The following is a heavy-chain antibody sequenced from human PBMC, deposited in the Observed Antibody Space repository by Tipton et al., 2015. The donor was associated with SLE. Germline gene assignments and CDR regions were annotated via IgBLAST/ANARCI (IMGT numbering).Heavy chain of an antibody. D-gene: IGHD3-22*01. J-gene: IGHJ4*02. Sequence: TLSLTCSVSGFSISTYHWGWIRQPPGKGLEWMGSIFHSGDVYYNPSVKSRVTISIETSKNQFSLKLTSMTAADTAVYYCARTLPDSSGLAFDHWGQGILVTVSS. CDR2: IFHSGDV. CDR3: ARTLPDSSGLAFDH. CDR1: GFSISTYH. V-gene: IGHV4-38-2*01.